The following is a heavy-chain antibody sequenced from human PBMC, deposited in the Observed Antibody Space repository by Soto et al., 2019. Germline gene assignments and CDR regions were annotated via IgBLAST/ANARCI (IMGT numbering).Heavy chain of an antibody. V-gene: IGHV2-5*02. Sequence: QITLKEAGPTLVKPTETLTLACTFSGFSLSSRGAGEGWIRQPPGKALEWLALIYWDDDKVYSPSLKNRLTITKDTSKNQVVLTMTNMDPVDTATYYCAHRKIGSNIFYFYGMDVWGQGTTVTVSS. J-gene: IGHJ6*02. CDR3: AHRKIGSNIFYFYGMDV. CDR2: IYWDDDK. CDR1: GFSLSSRGAG. D-gene: IGHD3-9*01.